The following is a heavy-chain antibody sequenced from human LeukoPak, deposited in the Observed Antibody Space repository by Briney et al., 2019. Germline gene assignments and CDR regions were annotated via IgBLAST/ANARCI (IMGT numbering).Heavy chain of an antibody. D-gene: IGHD1-1*01. J-gene: IGHJ4*01. CDR2: ISGSGGYT. CDR3: ARDYWNYFDY. CDR1: GFTFSSYA. Sequence: GGSLRLSCAASGFTFSSYAMSWVRQAPGKGLEWVSGISGSGGYTYYADSVKGRFTISRDTAKNSLYLQMDSLRAEDTAVYYCARDYWNYFDYWGQGTLVTVSS. V-gene: IGHV3-23*01.